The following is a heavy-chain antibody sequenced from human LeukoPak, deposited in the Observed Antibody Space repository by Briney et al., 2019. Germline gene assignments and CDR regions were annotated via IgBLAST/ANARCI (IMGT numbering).Heavy chain of an antibody. CDR1: GFTFSSYA. Sequence: GGSLRLSCAASGFTFSSYAMHWVRQAPGKGLEWVAVISYDGSNKYYADSVKGRFTISRDNSKNTLCLQMNSLRAEDTAVYYCARAGYRYGIAAAIGAFDIWGQGTMVTVSS. CDR2: ISYDGSNK. D-gene: IGHD6-13*01. V-gene: IGHV3-30-3*01. J-gene: IGHJ3*02. CDR3: ARAGYRYGIAAAIGAFDI.